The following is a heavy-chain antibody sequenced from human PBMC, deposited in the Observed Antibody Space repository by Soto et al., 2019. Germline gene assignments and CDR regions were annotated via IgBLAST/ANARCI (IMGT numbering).Heavy chain of an antibody. J-gene: IGHJ4*02. CDR2: ISYSGNT. V-gene: IGHV4-59*01. Sequence: SETLSLTCTVSGGSIISGYWSWIRQPPGKGLEWIGYISYSGNTNYNPSLKSRVTMSVDTPKNQFSLRLSSVTTADTAVYYRAGLRGYAGSPIDYWGQGTLVTVSS. D-gene: IGHD2-15*01. CDR1: GGSIISGY. CDR3: AGLRGYAGSPIDY.